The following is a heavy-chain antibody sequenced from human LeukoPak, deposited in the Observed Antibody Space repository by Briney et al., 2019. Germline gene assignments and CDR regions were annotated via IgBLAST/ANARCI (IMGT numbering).Heavy chain of an antibody. CDR1: GYSFTSYW. J-gene: IGHJ3*02. Sequence: GESLGISCKGSGYSFTSYWITWVRQMPGKGLEWMGTIDPSDSYTNYSPSFQGHVTISTDTSISTAYLQWSSLKASDTAMYYCAKPSSGPMGAFDIWGQGTIDPVSS. CDR2: IDPSDSYT. CDR3: AKPSSGPMGAFDI. D-gene: IGHD2-15*01. V-gene: IGHV5-10-1*01.